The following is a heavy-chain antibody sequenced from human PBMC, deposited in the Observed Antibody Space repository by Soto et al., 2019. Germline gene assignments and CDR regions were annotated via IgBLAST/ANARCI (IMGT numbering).Heavy chain of an antibody. CDR1: GGTFSSYA. D-gene: IGHD3-22*01. CDR3: ARLGSGYYYDSSGYAYYFDY. V-gene: IGHV1-69*01. Sequence: QVQLVQSGAEVKKPGSSVKVSCKASGGTFSSYAISWVRQAPGQGLEWMGGIIPIFGTANYAQKFQGRVTITADESTSTAYMELSSLRSEDTAVYYCARLGSGYYYDSSGYAYYFDYWGQGTLVTVSS. J-gene: IGHJ4*02. CDR2: IIPIFGTA.